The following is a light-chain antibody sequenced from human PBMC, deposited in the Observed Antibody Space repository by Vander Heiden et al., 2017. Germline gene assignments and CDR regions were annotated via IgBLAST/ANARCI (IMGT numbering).Light chain of an antibody. CDR1: QNISSY. CDR2: AAS. J-gene: IGKJ4*01. V-gene: IGKV1-39*01. Sequence: DIQMTQSPSSLSASVGDRVTITCRASQNISSYLNWYQQKPGKAPKLLIYAASSLQSGVPSRFSGSGSGTDFTLTISSLLPEYFATYYCQQSYSTPHTFGGGTKVEIK. CDR3: QQSYSTPHT.